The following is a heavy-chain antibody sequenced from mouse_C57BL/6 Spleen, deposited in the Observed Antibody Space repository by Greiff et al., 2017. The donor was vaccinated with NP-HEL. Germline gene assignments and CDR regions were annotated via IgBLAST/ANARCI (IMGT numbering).Heavy chain of an antibody. Sequence: EVQGVESGGDLVKPGGSLKLSCAASGFTFSSYGMSWVRQTPDKRLEWVATISSGGSYTYYPDSVKGRFTISRDNAKNTLYLQMSSLKSEDTAMYYCARDDSYYFDYWGQGTTLTVSS. J-gene: IGHJ2*01. CDR1: GFTFSSYG. D-gene: IGHD2-4*01. CDR2: ISSGGSYT. CDR3: ARDDSYYFDY. V-gene: IGHV5-6*01.